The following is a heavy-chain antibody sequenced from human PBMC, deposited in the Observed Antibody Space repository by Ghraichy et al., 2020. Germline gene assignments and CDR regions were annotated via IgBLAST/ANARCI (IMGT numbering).Heavy chain of an antibody. D-gene: IGHD3-22*01. CDR3: AKGVLGTYYYDSSGYLTDH. V-gene: IGHV3-23*01. J-gene: IGHJ4*02. Sequence: LSLTCAASGFTFSSYAMSWVRQAPGKGLEWVSSIGGSGGATYDADSVKGRFTISRDNSKNTLYLQMNSLRAEDTAVYYCAKGVLGTYYYDSSGYLTDHWGQGTLVTVSS. CDR1: GFTFSSYA. CDR2: IGGSGGAT.